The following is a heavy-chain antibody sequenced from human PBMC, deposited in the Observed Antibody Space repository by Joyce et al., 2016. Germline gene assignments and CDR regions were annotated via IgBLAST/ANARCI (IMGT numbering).Heavy chain of an antibody. CDR2: AYYRSQWFI. D-gene: IGHD6-19*01. CDR1: GDTVSSTIAA. V-gene: IGHV6-1*01. Sequence: QVHLQQSGPGLVKPSQTLSLTCEISGDTVSSTIAAWSWIRQSPSGGLEWLAMAYYRSQWFIDYAESVKSRIIINPDTSKNQLSLQLNSVTPEDTAVYYCARGSHKSGWSWGQGTLVTVSS. J-gene: IGHJ5*02. CDR3: ARGSHKSGWS.